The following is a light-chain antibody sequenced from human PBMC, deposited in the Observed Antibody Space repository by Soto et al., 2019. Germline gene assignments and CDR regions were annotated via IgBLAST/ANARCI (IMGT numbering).Light chain of an antibody. J-gene: IGLJ1*01. CDR3: SSYTTSNTRQIV. V-gene: IGLV2-14*03. CDR1: SRDVGGYNY. Sequence: QSVLTQPASVSGSPGQSITISCTGTSRDVGGYNYVSWYQHHPGKAPKFIIYDVTNRPSGVSNPFSGSKSGNTASLTISGLQPEDEADYYCSSYTTSNTRQIVFGTGTKVTVL. CDR2: DVT.